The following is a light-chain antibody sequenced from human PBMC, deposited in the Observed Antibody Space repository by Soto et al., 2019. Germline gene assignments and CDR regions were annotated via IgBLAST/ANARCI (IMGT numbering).Light chain of an antibody. Sequence: QAVVTQPPSVSGAPGQRVTISCTGSSSNIGAGYDVHWYQQLPGTAPKLLMYGNNNRPSGVPDRFSGSKSGTSASLSNTGLQAEDDADYYCQSYDSSLCAYYVLGPGTTVTVL. CDR3: QSYDSSLCAYYV. V-gene: IGLV1-40*01. J-gene: IGLJ1*01. CDR2: GNN. CDR1: SSNIGAGYD.